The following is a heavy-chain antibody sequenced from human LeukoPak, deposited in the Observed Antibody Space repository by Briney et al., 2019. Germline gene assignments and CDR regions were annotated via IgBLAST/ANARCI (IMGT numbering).Heavy chain of an antibody. D-gene: IGHD5-24*01. CDR1: GGSLSSSNW. Sequence: ETLSLTCAVSGGSLSSSNWWSWVRQAPGKGLEWVSVIYSGGSTYYADSVKGRFTISRDNSKNTLYLQMNCLRAEDTAVYYCARDATGYNDDYWGQGTLVTVSS. CDR3: ARDATGYNDDY. CDR2: IYSGGST. V-gene: IGHV3-53*01. J-gene: IGHJ4*02.